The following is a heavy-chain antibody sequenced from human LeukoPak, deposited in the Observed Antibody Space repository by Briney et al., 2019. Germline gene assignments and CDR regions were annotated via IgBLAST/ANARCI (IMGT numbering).Heavy chain of an antibody. CDR1: GFTFSTFA. CDR2: IFPSGGEI. Sequence: PGGSLRLSCAASGFTFSTFAMIWVRQPPGKGLEWVSSIFPSGGEIYYTNSVKGRFTISRDNSKNTLSLQMNSLRAEDTAIYYCAKDDGWLQYNNWGQGTLVTVSS. V-gene: IGHV3-23*01. CDR3: AKDDGWLQYNN. J-gene: IGHJ4*02. D-gene: IGHD5-24*01.